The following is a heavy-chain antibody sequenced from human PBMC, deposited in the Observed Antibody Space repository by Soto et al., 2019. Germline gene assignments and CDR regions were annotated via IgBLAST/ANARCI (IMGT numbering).Heavy chain of an antibody. V-gene: IGHV3-23*01. D-gene: IGHD6-19*01. CDR2: ISGSGGST. J-gene: IGHJ6*02. Sequence: EVQLLESGGGLVQPGGSLRLSCAASGFTFSSYAMTWVRQAPGKGLGWVSAISGSGGSTYYADSVKGRFTISRDNSKNTLYLQMNSLRAEDTAVYYCAKDRDSSGFSYGMDVWGQGTTVTVSS. CDR3: AKDRDSSGFSYGMDV. CDR1: GFTFSSYA.